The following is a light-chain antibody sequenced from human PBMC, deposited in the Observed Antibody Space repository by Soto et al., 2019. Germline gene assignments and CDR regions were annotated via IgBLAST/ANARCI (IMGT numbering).Light chain of an antibody. CDR3: QQRSDWPS. CDR2: AAS. V-gene: IGKV3-11*01. J-gene: IGKJ4*01. CDR1: QSVGDL. Sequence: ETVLTQSPATLSLSPGERATLSCRASQSVGDLVAWYQQKPGQPPRLLIYAASNRAIGVPARFSGNGYGTEFTLNINNLEPEDFAVYYCQQRSDWPSFGGGTKVEIK.